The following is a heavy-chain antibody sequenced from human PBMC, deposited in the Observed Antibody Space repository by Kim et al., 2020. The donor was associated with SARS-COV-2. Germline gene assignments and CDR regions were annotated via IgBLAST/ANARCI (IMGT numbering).Heavy chain of an antibody. V-gene: IGHV1-69*01. J-gene: IGHJ4*02. D-gene: IGHD1-26*01. CDR3: ARGELNFDY. CDR2: GTA. Sequence: GTATYAQKFQGRVTITADEATSTAYMELSSLRSEDTAVYYCARGELNFDYWGQGTLVTVSS.